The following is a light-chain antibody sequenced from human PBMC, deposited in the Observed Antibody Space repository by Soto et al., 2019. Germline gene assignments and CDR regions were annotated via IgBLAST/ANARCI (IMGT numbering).Light chain of an antibody. V-gene: IGKV3-15*01. CDR3: QHYSGWPL. CDR1: QSVGIN. Sequence: EIVLTQSPGTLSVSLGERATVSCRASQSVGINLAWYQQRPGQTPRLLIYDASTRATGVPARFSGSGSGTEFSLTVSSLQAEASAVYYCQHYSGWPLFRPGTRV. J-gene: IGKJ3*01. CDR2: DAS.